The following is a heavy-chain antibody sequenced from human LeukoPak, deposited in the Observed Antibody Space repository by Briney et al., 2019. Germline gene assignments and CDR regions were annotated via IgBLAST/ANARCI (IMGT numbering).Heavy chain of an antibody. D-gene: IGHD3-22*01. CDR3: ARSSCYYYYFDY. CDR1: GFTFSSYA. J-gene: IGHJ4*02. V-gene: IGHV3-30-3*01. Sequence: GGSLRLPCAASGFTFSSYAMHWVRQAPGKGLEWVAVISYDGSNKYYADSVKGRFTISRDNSKNTLYLQMSSLRAEDTAVYYCARSSCYYYYFDYWGQGTLVTVSS. CDR2: ISYDGSNK.